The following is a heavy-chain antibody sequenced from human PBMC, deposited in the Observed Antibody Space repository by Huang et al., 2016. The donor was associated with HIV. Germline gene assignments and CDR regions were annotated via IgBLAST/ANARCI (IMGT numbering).Heavy chain of an antibody. CDR3: ARGRGSSWSLFDT. V-gene: IGHV4-34*02. CDR1: GESLSDFF. D-gene: IGHD6-13*01. J-gene: IGHJ4*02. Sequence: QVQLEQWGARLLKPSETLSLTCAVYGESLSDFFWSWIRQPPGKGLEWIGEINQSERTNYNPSLKSRVTIAVDTSKKQFSLKLKSVTAADTSMYYCARGRGSSWSLFDTWGQGSLVTVFS. CDR2: INQSERT.